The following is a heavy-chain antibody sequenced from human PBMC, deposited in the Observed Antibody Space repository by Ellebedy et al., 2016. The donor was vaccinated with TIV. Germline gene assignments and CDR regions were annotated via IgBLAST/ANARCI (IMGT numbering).Heavy chain of an antibody. CDR2: IRYDGSNK. CDR1: GFTFSSYG. CDR3: AKEREPAVAADY. J-gene: IGHJ4*02. D-gene: IGHD6-19*01. Sequence: PGGSLRLSCAASGFTFSSYGMHWVRQAPGKGLEWMAFIRYDGSNKYYADSVKGRFTISRDNSKNTLYLQMNSLRAEDTAVYYCAKEREPAVAADYWGQGTLVTVSS. V-gene: IGHV3-30*02.